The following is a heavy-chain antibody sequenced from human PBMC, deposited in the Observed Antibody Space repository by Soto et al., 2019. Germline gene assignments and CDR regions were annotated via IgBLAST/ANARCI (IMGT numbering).Heavy chain of an antibody. CDR3: TRGRDGYNPYYFLY. CDR2: IRNDIYDETT. J-gene: IGHJ4*02. D-gene: IGHD5-12*01. V-gene: IGHV3-49*04. Sequence: GGSLRLSCTASGFTFGYYAINWVRQVPGKGLEWLGFIRNDIYDETTEYAASVKGRIIISRDDSKSMAYLQMDSLKTEDTGVYYCTRGRDGYNPYYFLYWGQGALVTVSS. CDR1: GFTFGYYA.